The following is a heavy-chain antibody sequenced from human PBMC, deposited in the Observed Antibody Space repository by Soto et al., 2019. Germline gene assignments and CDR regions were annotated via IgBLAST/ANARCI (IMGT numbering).Heavy chain of an antibody. V-gene: IGHV3-30*04. CDR2: MSPNGKNQ. J-gene: IGHJ4*02. CDR3: ASGAAFYYDTSRY. CDR1: GFSFSIHA. Sequence: GGSLRLSCAAPGFSFSIHAPHWIRQAPGEGLEWVAVMSPNGKNQYYADSVKGRFTISRDTSKSTLSLQMTSLRPEDTAVYYCASGAAFYYDTSRYWGQGTLVTVSS. D-gene: IGHD3-22*01.